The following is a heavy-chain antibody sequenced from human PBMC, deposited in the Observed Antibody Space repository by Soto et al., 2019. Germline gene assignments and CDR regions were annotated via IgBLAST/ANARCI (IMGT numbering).Heavy chain of an antibody. CDR3: ASTYDILTGYYPY. V-gene: IGHV5-10-1*01. CDR2: IDPSDSYT. D-gene: IGHD3-9*01. Sequence: PGESLKISCKGSGYRFTSYWISWVRQMPGKGLEWMGRIDPSDSYTNYSPSFQGHVTISADKSISTAYLQWSSLKASDTAMYYCASTYDILTGYYPYWGQGTLVTVSS. CDR1: GYRFTSYW. J-gene: IGHJ4*02.